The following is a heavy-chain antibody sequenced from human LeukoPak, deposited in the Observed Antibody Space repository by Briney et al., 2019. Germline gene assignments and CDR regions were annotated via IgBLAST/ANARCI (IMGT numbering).Heavy chain of an antibody. CDR2: IKQGGSQK. D-gene: IGHD2/OR15-2a*01. Sequence: GGSLRLFCAASGFRFNRFSMSWVRQTPGKGLEWVANIKQGGSQKEYADSVKGRFAISRDNANNFLDLQMNSLRAEDTGVYHCASVDFDNNAHYHYYLPNWGQGTRVTVSS. CDR3: ASVDFDNNAHYHYYLPN. J-gene: IGHJ4*02. CDR1: GFRFNRFS. V-gene: IGHV3-7*01.